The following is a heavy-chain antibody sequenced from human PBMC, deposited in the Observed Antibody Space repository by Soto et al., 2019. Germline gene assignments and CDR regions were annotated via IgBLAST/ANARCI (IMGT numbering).Heavy chain of an antibody. CDR3: ARENQFDWLYFDY. Sequence: GGSLRLSCAASGFTFSSYWMHWVRQAPGKGLVWVSRINSDGSSTSYADSVKGRFTISRDNAKNTLYLQMNSLRAEDTAVYYSARENQFDWLYFDYWGQGTLVTVSS. V-gene: IGHV3-74*01. CDR2: INSDGSST. CDR1: GFTFSSYW. J-gene: IGHJ4*02. D-gene: IGHD3-9*01.